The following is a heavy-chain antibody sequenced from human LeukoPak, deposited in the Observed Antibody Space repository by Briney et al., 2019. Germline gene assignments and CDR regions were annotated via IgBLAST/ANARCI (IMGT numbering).Heavy chain of an antibody. CDR1: GFTVSSNY. Sequence: GGSLRLSCAAFGFTVSSNYMSWVRQAPGKGLEWVSVIYSGGRTYYADSVKGRFTISRDNSKNTLYLQMNSLRVEDTAVYYCAKDRGIISDYWGQGTLVTVSS. CDR2: IYSGGRT. V-gene: IGHV3-66*01. CDR3: AKDRGIISDY. D-gene: IGHD3-10*01. J-gene: IGHJ4*02.